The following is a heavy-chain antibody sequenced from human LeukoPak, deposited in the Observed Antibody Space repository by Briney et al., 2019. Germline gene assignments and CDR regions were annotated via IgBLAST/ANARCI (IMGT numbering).Heavy chain of an antibody. V-gene: IGHV1-8*01. Sequence: ASVKVSCKASGYTFTSYDFNWVRQAPGRGLEWLGWMNPNSGDTGYAQRFQGRVSMTRDTSITTAYMELSSLRSDDTAIYYCARNTPNYGDFDFWGQGTLVTVSS. J-gene: IGHJ4*02. D-gene: IGHD4-17*01. CDR1: GYTFTSYD. CDR2: MNPNSGDT. CDR3: ARNTPNYGDFDF.